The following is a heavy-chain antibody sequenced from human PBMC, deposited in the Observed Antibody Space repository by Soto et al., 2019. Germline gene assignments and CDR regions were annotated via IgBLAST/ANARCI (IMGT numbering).Heavy chain of an antibody. V-gene: IGHV4-38-2*02. CDR3: ARDFGKYVATIYFDS. J-gene: IGHJ4*02. D-gene: IGHD5-12*01. Sequence: SETLSLTCTVSDYSISSGYYWGWIRQPPGKGLEWIANIHHSGTTYYNPSLKSRVTISVDTSKNQISRKLNFVTAADTAVYFCARDFGKYVATIYFDSWGQGTLVTVS. CDR2: IHHSGTT. CDR1: DYSISSGYY.